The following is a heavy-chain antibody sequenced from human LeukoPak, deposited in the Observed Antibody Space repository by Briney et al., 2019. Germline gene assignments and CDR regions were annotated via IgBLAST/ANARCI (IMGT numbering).Heavy chain of an antibody. CDR3: ATGITMVRGDFDY. V-gene: IGHV1-24*01. CDR1: GYTFTSNY. J-gene: IGHJ4*02. Sequence: ASVKVSCKASGYTFTSNYIHWVRQAPGQGLEWMGGFDPEDGETIYAQKFQGRVTMTEDTSTDTAYMELSSLRSEDTAVYYCATGITMVRGDFDYWGQGTLVTVSS. D-gene: IGHD3-10*01. CDR2: FDPEDGET.